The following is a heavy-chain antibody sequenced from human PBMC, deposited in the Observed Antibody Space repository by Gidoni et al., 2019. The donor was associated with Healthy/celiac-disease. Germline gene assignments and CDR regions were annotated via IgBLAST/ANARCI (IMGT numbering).Heavy chain of an antibody. Sequence: QVQLVESGGGVVQPGRSLRLSCAASGFPFSSYGMHWVRQAPGKGLEWVAVISYDGSNKYYADSVKGRFTISRDNSKNTLYLQMNSLRAEDTAVYYCAKDRPGLDYWGQGTLVTVSS. CDR3: AKDRPGLDY. CDR2: ISYDGSNK. V-gene: IGHV3-30*18. J-gene: IGHJ4*02. CDR1: GFPFSSYG.